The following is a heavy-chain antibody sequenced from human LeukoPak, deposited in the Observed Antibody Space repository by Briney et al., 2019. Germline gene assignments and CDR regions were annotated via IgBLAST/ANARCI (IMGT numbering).Heavy chain of an antibody. Sequence: GGSLRLSCVASGFTFSSSWMTWVRQAPGKGLEWVSTISGSGGSKYYADSVKGRFTISRDNSKNTLYLQMNSLRADDTAVYYCAKDHYSTSPYYFDSWGQGTLVTVSS. CDR3: AKDHYSTSPYYFDS. CDR1: GFTFSSSW. D-gene: IGHD6-6*01. J-gene: IGHJ4*02. CDR2: ISGSGGSK. V-gene: IGHV3-23*01.